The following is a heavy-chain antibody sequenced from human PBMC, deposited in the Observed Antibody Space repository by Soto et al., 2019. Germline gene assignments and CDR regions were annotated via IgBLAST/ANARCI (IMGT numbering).Heavy chain of an antibody. CDR1: GFTFSDYY. J-gene: IGHJ5*02. Sequence: PGGSLRLSCAASGFTFSDYYMSWIRQAPGKGLEWVSYISSSGSTIYYADSVKGRFTISRDNAKNSLYLQMNSLRAEDTAVYYCAGSGSYLDNWFDPWGQGTLVTVSS. CDR3: AGSGSYLDNWFDP. D-gene: IGHD3-10*01. V-gene: IGHV3-11*01. CDR2: ISSSGSTI.